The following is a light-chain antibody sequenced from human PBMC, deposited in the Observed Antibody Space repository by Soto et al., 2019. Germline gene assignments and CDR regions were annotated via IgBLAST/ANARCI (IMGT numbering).Light chain of an antibody. V-gene: IGLV2-8*01. CDR1: SSDVGGYNY. J-gene: IGLJ2*01. CDR2: EVS. CDR3: SSFAGSNEVV. Sequence: QSALTQPPSASGSPGQSVTISCTGTSSDVGGYNYVSWYQQHPGKAPKVMIYEVSKRPSGVPDRFSGSKSGNTASLTVSGLQAEGEADYYCSSFAGSNEVVFGGGTKLTVL.